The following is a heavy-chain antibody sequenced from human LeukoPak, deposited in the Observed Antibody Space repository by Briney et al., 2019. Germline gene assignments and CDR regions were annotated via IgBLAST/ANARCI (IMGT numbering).Heavy chain of an antibody. V-gene: IGHV3-7*01. CDR1: GFTFSSYW. J-gene: IGHJ4*02. CDR2: IKHDGSEK. CDR3: ARGATSRGDFDY. D-gene: IGHD1-26*01. Sequence: PGGSLRLSCGASGFTFSSYWMSWVRQAPGKGLKWVANIKHDGSEKYYVDSVKGRFTISRDNAKNSLYLQMNSLRAEDTAVYYCARGATSRGDFDYWGQGTLVTVPS.